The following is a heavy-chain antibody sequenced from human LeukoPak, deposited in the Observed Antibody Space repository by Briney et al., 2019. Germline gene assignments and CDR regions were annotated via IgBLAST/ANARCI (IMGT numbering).Heavy chain of an antibody. CDR3: ARPGYSSGWYISN. Sequence: SETLSLTCTVSGGSISIYYWSWIRQPPGKGLEWIGYIYYSGSTNYNPSLKSRVTISVDTSKNQFSLKLSSVTAADTAVYYCARPGYSSGWYISNWGQGTLVTVSS. D-gene: IGHD6-19*01. CDR2: IYYSGST. CDR1: GGSISIYY. V-gene: IGHV4-59*01. J-gene: IGHJ4*02.